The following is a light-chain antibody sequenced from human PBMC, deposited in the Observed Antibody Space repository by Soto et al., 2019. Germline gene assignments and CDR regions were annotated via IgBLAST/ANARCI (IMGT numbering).Light chain of an antibody. CDR3: SSYTTSTSLLL. J-gene: IGLJ3*02. CDR2: DVS. Sequence: QSALTQPASVSGSPGQSITISCTGTSSDIGDYNYVSWYQHHPAKAPKLIIHDVSDRPAGVSHRFSASKSGNTASLTISGLQAEDEAHYYCSSYTTSTSLLLFGGGTKVTVL. V-gene: IGLV2-14*01. CDR1: SSDIGDYNY.